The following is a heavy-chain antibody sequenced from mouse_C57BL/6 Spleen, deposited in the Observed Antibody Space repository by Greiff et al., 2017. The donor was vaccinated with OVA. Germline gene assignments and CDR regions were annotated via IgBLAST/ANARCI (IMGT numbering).Heavy chain of an antibody. CDR2: IYPGDGDT. V-gene: IGHV1-82*01. CDR1: GYAFSSSW. D-gene: IGHD1-1*01. Sequence: QVQLQQSGPELVKPGASVKISCKASGYAFSSSWMNWVKQRPGKGLEWIGRIYPGDGDTNYNGKFKGKATLTADKSSSTAYMQLSSLTSEDSAVYFCAREVTTVDDVWGTGTTVTVSS. CDR3: AREVTTVDDV. J-gene: IGHJ1*03.